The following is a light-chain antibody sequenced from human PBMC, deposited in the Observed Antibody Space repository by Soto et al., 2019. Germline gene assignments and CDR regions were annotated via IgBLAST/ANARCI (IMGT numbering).Light chain of an antibody. V-gene: IGKV3-15*01. CDR1: QSVSSN. J-gene: IGKJ1*01. Sequence: EIVMTQSPATLSVSPGERSTLCFMASQSVSSNLAWYQQNHGQAPRLLIYGASTRATGIPARFSGSGSGTAFTLTISSLQSADFAVYYCQQYNNWWTFGQGTKVDIK. CDR2: GAS. CDR3: QQYNNWWT.